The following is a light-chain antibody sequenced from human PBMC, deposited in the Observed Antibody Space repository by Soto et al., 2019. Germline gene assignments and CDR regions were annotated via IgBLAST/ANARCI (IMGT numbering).Light chain of an antibody. CDR2: KVS. J-gene: IGKJ2*01. Sequence: DVVLTHFPLSLPVTLGQPASISCRSSQSLLNNDGNTYLHSFQQRPGQSPRRLIYKVSNRDSGVPDRLSGSGSGTDFTLKITRVEAEDVAVYYCMQGSHLPPYTFGQGTKLEI. CDR1: QSLLNNDGNTY. V-gene: IGKV2-30*01. CDR3: MQGSHLPPYT.